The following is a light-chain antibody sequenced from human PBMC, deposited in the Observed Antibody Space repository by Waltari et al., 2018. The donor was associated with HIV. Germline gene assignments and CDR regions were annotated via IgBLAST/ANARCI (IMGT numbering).Light chain of an antibody. CDR2: QDT. CDR1: KLGDKY. CDR3: QAWDTSAVI. J-gene: IGLJ2*01. V-gene: IGLV3-1*01. Sequence: SYELTQPPSVSVSPGQPASIPCSGDKLGDKYVSWYQQRPGQSPVLVIYQDTGRPSGIPERLSGSNSGNTATLTISGTQAMDEADYYCQAWDTSAVIFGGGTKLTVL.